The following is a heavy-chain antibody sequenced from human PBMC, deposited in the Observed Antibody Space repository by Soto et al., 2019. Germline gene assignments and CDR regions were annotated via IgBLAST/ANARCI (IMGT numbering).Heavy chain of an antibody. J-gene: IGHJ6*02. Sequence: ASVKVSCKASGYTLTGYYMHWVRQAPGQGLEWIGWINPNSGGTNYAQKFQGWVTMTRDTSISTAYMELSRLRSDDTAVYYCARGRGRVNYYYGMDVWGQGTTVTVSS. D-gene: IGHD5-12*01. CDR1: GYTLTGYY. CDR2: INPNSGGT. CDR3: ARGRGRVNYYYGMDV. V-gene: IGHV1-2*04.